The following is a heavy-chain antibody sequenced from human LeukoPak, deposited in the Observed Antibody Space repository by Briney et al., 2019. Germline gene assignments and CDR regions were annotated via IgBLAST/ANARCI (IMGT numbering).Heavy chain of an antibody. CDR2: ISSSGSTI. CDR3: AELGITMIGGV. CDR1: GFTLSNAW. D-gene: IGHD3-10*02. Sequence: GGSLRLSCAASGFTLSNAWMNWVRQAPGKGLEWVSYISSSGSTIYYADSVKGRFTISRDNAKNSLYLQMNSLRAEDTAVYYCAELGITMIGGVWGKGTTVTISS. V-gene: IGHV3-48*04. J-gene: IGHJ6*04.